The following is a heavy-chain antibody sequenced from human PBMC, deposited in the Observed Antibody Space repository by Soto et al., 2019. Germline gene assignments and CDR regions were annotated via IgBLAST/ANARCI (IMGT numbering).Heavy chain of an antibody. CDR2: INAGNGYK. Sequence: QVQLVQSGAEVKMPGASVRISCKASGYTFTAYLIHWVRQAPGQGLEWMGWINAGNGYKEYAQKFQGRINITRNISATTAYLEVTGLTPEDTAIYYCARDRVAVRWFDPWGQGSLVTVSS. CDR1: GYTFTAYL. CDR3: ARDRVAVRWFDP. J-gene: IGHJ5*02. V-gene: IGHV1-3*01. D-gene: IGHD6-19*01.